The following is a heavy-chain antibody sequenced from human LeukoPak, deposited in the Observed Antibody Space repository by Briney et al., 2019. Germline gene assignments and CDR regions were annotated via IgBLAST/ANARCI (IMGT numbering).Heavy chain of an antibody. J-gene: IGHJ4*02. V-gene: IGHV3-30*02. CDR1: GFTFSSYG. Sequence: GGSLRLSCAASGFTFSSYGMHWVRQAPGKGLEWVAFIRYDGSNKYYADSVKGRFTISRDNSKNTLYLQMNSLRAEDTAVYYCAKFRVTYGDYGDYWGQGTLVTVSS. D-gene: IGHD4-17*01. CDR3: AKFRVTYGDYGDY. CDR2: IRYDGSNK.